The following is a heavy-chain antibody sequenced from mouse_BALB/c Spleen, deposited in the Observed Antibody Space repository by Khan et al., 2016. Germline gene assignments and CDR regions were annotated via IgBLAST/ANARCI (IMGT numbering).Heavy chain of an antibody. J-gene: IGHJ3*01. CDR2: IHYSGST. CDR1: GYSITSGYS. V-gene: IGHV3-1*02. Sequence: EVQLQEPGPDLVKPSQSLSLTCTVTGYSITSGYSWHWIRQFPGNKLEWTAYIHYSGSTNYNPSLKSRTSITRAKSKNQFFLQLNSENTADTATYNCAAYANAYWGQGTLVTVSA. CDR3: AAYANAY.